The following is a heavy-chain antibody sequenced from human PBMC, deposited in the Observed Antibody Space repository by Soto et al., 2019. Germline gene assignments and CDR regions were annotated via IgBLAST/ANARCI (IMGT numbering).Heavy chain of an antibody. Sequence: PGGSLRLSCAASGFTFSSYGMHWVRQAPGKGLEWVAVISYDGSNKYYADSVKGRFTISRDNSENTLYLQMNSLRAEDTAVYYCAKVASPEGQYSSSWCYFDYWGQGTLVTVSS. CDR2: ISYDGSNK. V-gene: IGHV3-30*18. CDR1: GFTFSSYG. D-gene: IGHD6-13*01. J-gene: IGHJ4*02. CDR3: AKVASPEGQYSSSWCYFDY.